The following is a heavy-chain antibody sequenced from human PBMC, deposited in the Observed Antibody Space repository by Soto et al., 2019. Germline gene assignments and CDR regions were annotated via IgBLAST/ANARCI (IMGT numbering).Heavy chain of an antibody. CDR2: IYYSGST. CDR1: GGSISSSSYY. V-gene: IGHV4-39*01. Sequence: SETLSLTCTVSGGSISSSSYYWGWIRQPPGKGLEWIGSIYYSGSTYYNPSLKSRVTISVDTSKNQFSLKLSSVTAADTAVYYCASGRYFDWDGFHYYYGMDVWGQGTTVTVSS. D-gene: IGHD3-9*01. CDR3: ASGRYFDWDGFHYYYGMDV. J-gene: IGHJ6*02.